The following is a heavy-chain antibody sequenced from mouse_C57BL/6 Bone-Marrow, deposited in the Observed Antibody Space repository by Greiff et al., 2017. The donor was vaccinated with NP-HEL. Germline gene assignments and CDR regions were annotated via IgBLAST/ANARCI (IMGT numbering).Heavy chain of an antibody. CDR2: IYPGDGDT. V-gene: IGHV1-82*01. Sequence: QVQLQQSGPDLVKPGASVKISCKASGYAFSTSWMNWVKQRPGKGLEWIGRIYPGDGDTNYNGKFKGKATLTADKSSSTAYMQLSSLTSEDSAVYCCARSDSTTVVATKAMDYWGQGTSVTVSS. J-gene: IGHJ4*01. CDR3: ARSDSTTVVATKAMDY. D-gene: IGHD1-1*01. CDR1: GYAFSTSW.